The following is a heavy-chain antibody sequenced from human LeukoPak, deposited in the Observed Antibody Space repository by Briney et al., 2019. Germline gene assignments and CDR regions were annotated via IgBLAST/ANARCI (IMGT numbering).Heavy chain of an antibody. CDR1: GGSIMVAAYS. V-gene: IGHV4-30-2*01. Sequence: SETPSLTCTVSGGSIMVAAYSWSWIRQPPGKGLEWIGYIYYSGRSYYNPSLKSRVTISLDRSKNQFSLRLSSVTAADTAVYFCARGYGDNSGAFDIWGQGTLVTVSS. CDR2: IYYSGRS. J-gene: IGHJ3*02. D-gene: IGHD4-23*01. CDR3: ARGYGDNSGAFDI.